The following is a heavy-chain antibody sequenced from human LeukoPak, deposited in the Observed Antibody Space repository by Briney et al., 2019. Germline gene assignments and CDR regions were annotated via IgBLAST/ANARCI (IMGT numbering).Heavy chain of an antibody. D-gene: IGHD6-13*01. CDR2: IYHSGST. CDR1: GSSVSSDGYY. V-gene: IGHV4-30-2*01. J-gene: IGHJ6*03. CDR3: ARVAAGYYYMDV. Sequence: PSETLSLTCTVSGSSVSSDGYYWTWIRQPPGKGLEWIGYIYHSGSTYYNPSLMSRVTISVDRSESQFSLKLTSVTAADTAFYYCARVAAGYYYMDVWGKGTTVTVSS.